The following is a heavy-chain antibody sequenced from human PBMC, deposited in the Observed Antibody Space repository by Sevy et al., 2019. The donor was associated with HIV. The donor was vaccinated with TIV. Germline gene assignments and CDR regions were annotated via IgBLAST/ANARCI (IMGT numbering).Heavy chain of an antibody. CDR2: ISWDGRGT. J-gene: IGHJ4*02. Sequence: GGSLRLSCAASGFTFDDYTMHWVRQAPGKGLEWVSLISWDGRGTFYADSVRGCFTMSSGNSKNSLFLQMNSLRTEDTALYYRARDSVGFRALNGEGCDWGQGTQVTVSS. V-gene: IGHV3-43*01. CDR3: ARDSVGFRALNGEGCD. CDR1: GFTFDDYT. D-gene: IGHD2-8*01.